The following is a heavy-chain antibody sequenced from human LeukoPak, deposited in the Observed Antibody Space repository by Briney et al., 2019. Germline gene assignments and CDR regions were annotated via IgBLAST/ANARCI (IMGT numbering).Heavy chain of an antibody. Sequence: GGSLRLSCAASGFAFTNYWMVWVRQAPGKGLEWEASIGKDGSEKSYVDSVKGRFTISRDNARNSLYLQMSSLRVEDTAVYYCTRDIVYLQLEYWGQGALVTVSS. V-gene: IGHV3-7*01. CDR3: TRDIVYLQLEY. CDR2: IGKDGSEK. CDR1: GFAFTNYW. D-gene: IGHD1-1*01. J-gene: IGHJ4*02.